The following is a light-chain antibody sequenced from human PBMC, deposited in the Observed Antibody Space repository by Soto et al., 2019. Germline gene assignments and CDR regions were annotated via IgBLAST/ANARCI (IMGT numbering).Light chain of an antibody. J-gene: IGLJ1*01. Sequence: QSVLTQPASVSGSPGQSITISCTGTSRDVGAYDYVSWYQQHPGKAPKVMIYEVSNWPSGVSNRFSGSKSGNTASLTISLLQAEDEAEYHCSSYTTSSTLVFGTGTKVTVL. CDR1: SRDVGAYDY. CDR3: SSYTTSSTLV. V-gene: IGLV2-14*01. CDR2: EVS.